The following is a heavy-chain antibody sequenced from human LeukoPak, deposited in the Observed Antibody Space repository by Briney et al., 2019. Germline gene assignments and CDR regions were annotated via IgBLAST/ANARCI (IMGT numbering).Heavy chain of an antibody. J-gene: IGHJ4*02. Sequence: SSETLSLTCTVSGGSISNYYWSWIRKPPGKGLEWIGYISHSGSTNYSPSLKSRVTISLDTSKNQFSLKLGSVTAADTAAYYCAGHHPRNTVDFWGQGTLVTVSS. CDR3: AGHHPRNTVDF. V-gene: IGHV4-59*08. CDR2: ISHSGST. D-gene: IGHD2/OR15-2a*01. CDR1: GGSISNYY.